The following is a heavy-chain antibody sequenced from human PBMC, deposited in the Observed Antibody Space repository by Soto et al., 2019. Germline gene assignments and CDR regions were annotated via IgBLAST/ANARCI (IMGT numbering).Heavy chain of an antibody. CDR2: IYTSGST. Sequence: QVQLQESGPGLVKPSETLSLTCTVSGGSISSYYWSWIRQPAGKGLEWIGRIYTSGSTNYNPSLKSRVTMSVDTSKNQFSLKRSSVTAADTAVYYCARDWLWFGELGWFDPWGQGTLVTVSS. CDR3: ARDWLWFGELGWFDP. D-gene: IGHD3-10*01. V-gene: IGHV4-4*07. J-gene: IGHJ5*02. CDR1: GGSISSYY.